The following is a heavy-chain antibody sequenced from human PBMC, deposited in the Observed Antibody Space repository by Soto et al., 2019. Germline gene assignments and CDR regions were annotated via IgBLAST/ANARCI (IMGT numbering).Heavy chain of an antibody. CDR2: IGGRGSNT. J-gene: IGHJ4*02. Sequence: GGSLRLSCAASGFTVSSYARNWVRQSSGKGLEWVSTIGGRGSNTYYADSVKGRFTVSRDNSKNTLYLQMNSLRAEDTAVYYCAKIAGRDGYNPIDYWGQGTLVTVSS. V-gene: IGHV3-23*01. CDR3: AKIAGRDGYNPIDY. D-gene: IGHD5-12*01. CDR1: GFTVSSYA.